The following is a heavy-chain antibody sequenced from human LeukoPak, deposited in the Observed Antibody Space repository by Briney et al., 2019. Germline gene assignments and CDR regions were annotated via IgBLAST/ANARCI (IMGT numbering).Heavy chain of an antibody. CDR2: ISFHGSNK. CDR3: ATSTYSDILTLDY. Sequence: GGSLRLSCAASGFTFNSYAMHWVRQASGKGLEWVAVISFHGSNKYYADSVKGRFTISRDNSKNTLYLQMNSLRAEDTAVYYCATSTYSDILTLDYWGQGTLVTVSS. V-gene: IGHV3-30*04. CDR1: GFTFNSYA. J-gene: IGHJ4*02. D-gene: IGHD3-9*01.